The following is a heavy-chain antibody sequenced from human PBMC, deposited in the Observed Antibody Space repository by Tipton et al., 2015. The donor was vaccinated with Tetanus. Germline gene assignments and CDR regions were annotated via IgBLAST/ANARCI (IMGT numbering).Heavy chain of an antibody. Sequence: LRLSCSVSGDSISSGGHYWGWIRQHPGKGLEWIGNIHYSGSTFYNPSLKSRVTISVDTSKNQFSLKLNSVTAADTAVYYCARGLPREPFYFDYWGQGKQVTVSS. J-gene: IGHJ4*02. D-gene: IGHD1-26*01. CDR1: GDSISSGGHY. CDR2: IHYSGST. CDR3: ARGLPREPFYFDY. V-gene: IGHV4-31*03.